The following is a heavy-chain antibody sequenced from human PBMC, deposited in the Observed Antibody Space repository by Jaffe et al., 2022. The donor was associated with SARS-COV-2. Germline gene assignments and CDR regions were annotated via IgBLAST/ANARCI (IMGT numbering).Heavy chain of an antibody. V-gene: IGHV3-23*01. J-gene: IGHJ6*02. D-gene: IGHD6-19*01. CDR3: AGPIGTSGWDYYYYGMDV. CDR2: ITTGGTP. Sequence: EVQLLESGGGLVQPGGSLRLSCAASGFTFSSFALNWVRQAPGKGLEWVSAITTGGTPHYADSVKGRFTISRDNSKKTLYLHMNSLRADDTALYYCAGPIGTSGWDYYYYGMDVWGQGTTVTVSS. CDR1: GFTFSSFA.